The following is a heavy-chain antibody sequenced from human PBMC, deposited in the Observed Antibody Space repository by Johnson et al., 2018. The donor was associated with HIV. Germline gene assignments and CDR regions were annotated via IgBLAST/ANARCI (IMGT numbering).Heavy chain of an antibody. CDR1: GFTFSSYA. Sequence: VQLVESGGGLVKPGGSLRLSCAASGFTFSSYAMSWVRQAPGKGLEWVSAISGSGGSTYYADSVKGRFTISRDNAKNSLYLQMNSLRPEDTAVYYCTSGSFTDDAFDVWGLGTMVTVSS. D-gene: IGHD1-26*01. V-gene: IGHV3-23*04. J-gene: IGHJ3*01. CDR2: ISGSGGST. CDR3: TSGSFTDDAFDV.